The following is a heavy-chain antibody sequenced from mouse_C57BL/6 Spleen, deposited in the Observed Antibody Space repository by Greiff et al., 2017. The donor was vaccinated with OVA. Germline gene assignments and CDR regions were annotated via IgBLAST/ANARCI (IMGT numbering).Heavy chain of an antibody. D-gene: IGHD6-1*01. CDR2: INYDGSST. CDR3: ARGLAMDY. Sequence: EVKLMESEGGLVQPGSSMKLSCTASGFTFSDYYMAWVRQVPERGLEWVANINYDGSSTYYLDSLKSRFIISRDNAKNILYLQMSSLKSEDTATYYCARGLAMDYWGQGTSVTVSS. CDR1: GFTFSDYY. J-gene: IGHJ4*01. V-gene: IGHV5-16*01.